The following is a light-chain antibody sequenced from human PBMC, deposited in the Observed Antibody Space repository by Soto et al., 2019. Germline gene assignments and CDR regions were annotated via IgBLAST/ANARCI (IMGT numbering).Light chain of an antibody. CDR2: DAS. CDR3: QQYNSYSPLT. J-gene: IGKJ4*01. CDR1: QSISSW. Sequence: DIQMTQSPSTLSASVVDRVTHTCRASQSISSWLAWYQQKPGKAPKLLIYDASSLESGVPSRFSGSGSGTEFTLTISSLQPDDFATYYCQQYNSYSPLTFGGGTKVDIK. V-gene: IGKV1-5*01.